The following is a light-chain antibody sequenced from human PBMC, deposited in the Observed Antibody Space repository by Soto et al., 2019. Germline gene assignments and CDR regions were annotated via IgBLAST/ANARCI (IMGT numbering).Light chain of an antibody. CDR2: DVS. CDR1: SSDIGGYNY. J-gene: IGLJ1*01. V-gene: IGLV2-14*03. CDR3: SSYSGTSTRYV. Sequence: QSALTQPASVSGSPGQSITISCTGTSSDIGGYNYVSWYQQHPDKAPKLMISDVSNRPSGISNRFSGSKSGNTASLTISRLQAEDEADYYCSSYSGTSTRYVFGARTKLTVL.